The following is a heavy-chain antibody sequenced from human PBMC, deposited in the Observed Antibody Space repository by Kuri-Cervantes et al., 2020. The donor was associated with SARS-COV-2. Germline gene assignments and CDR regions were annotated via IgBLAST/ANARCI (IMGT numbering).Heavy chain of an antibody. CDR1: GGSFSGYY. Sequence: SETLSLTCAVYGGSFSGYYWSWIRQPPGKGLEWIGSIYHSGSTYYNPSLKSRVTISVDTSKNQFSLKLSSVTAADTAVYYCARDSGYYDSSGHDPGAFDIWGQGTMVTVSS. D-gene: IGHD3-22*01. CDR2: IYHSGST. J-gene: IGHJ3*02. V-gene: IGHV4-34*01. CDR3: ARDSGYYDSSGHDPGAFDI.